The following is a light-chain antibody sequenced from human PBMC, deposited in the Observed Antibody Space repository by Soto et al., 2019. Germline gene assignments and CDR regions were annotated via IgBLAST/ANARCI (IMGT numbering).Light chain of an antibody. Sequence: EIVLTQSPGTLSLSPGERATLSCRASQSVSSSYLAWYQQKPGQAPRLLIYGASSRATGIPDRFSGSGSGTDFTLTISRLEPEDLAVYYCQHYNSWPRTVGQGTKVDLK. J-gene: IGKJ1*01. CDR3: QHYNSWPRT. CDR1: QSVSSSY. CDR2: GAS. V-gene: IGKV3-20*01.